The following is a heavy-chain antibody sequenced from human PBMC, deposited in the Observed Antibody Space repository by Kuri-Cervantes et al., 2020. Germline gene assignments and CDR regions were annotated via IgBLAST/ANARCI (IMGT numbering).Heavy chain of an antibody. CDR3: AREYRYYYYYMDV. CDR2: LSVSGATT. D-gene: IGHD1-1*01. J-gene: IGHJ6*03. CDR1: EFTFSSYA. Sequence: GGSLRLSCAASEFTFSSYAMNWVRQAPGKGLQWVSTLSVSGATTYYADSVKGRFTISRDNSKNTLYLQMNSLRAEDTAVYYCAREYRYYYYYMDVWGKGTTVTVSS. V-gene: IGHV3-23*01.